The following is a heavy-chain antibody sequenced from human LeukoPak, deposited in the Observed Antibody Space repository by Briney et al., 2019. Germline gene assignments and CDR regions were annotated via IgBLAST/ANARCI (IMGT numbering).Heavy chain of an antibody. CDR3: ARGGRSLVAAQFDL. D-gene: IGHD2-15*01. CDR1: GGSFSGYY. Sequence: SETLSLTCAVYGGSFSGYYWSWIRQPPGKGLEWIGEINHSGSTNYNPPLKSRVTISVDTSKNQFSLKLSSVTAADTAVYYCARGGRSLVAAQFDLWGRGTLVTVSS. J-gene: IGHJ2*01. CDR2: INHSGST. V-gene: IGHV4-34*01.